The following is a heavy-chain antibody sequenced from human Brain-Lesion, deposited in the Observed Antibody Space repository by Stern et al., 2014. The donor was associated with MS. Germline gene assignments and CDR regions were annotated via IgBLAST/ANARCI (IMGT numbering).Heavy chain of an antibody. V-gene: IGHV1-24*01. CDR1: GYTLTELS. Sequence: VQLEESGAEVKKPGASVKVSCKVSGYTLTELSMHCVRQAPRKGLEWMGGFDPEDGETIYAQKFQGRVTMTEDTSTDTAYMELSSLRSEDTAVYYCATLSPGAGGNYYRHFDYWGQGTLVTVSS. J-gene: IGHJ4*02. CDR3: ATLSPGAGGNYYRHFDY. D-gene: IGHD1-26*01. CDR2: FDPEDGET.